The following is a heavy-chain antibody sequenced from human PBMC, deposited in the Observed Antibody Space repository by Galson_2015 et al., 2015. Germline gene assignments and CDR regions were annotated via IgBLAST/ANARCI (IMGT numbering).Heavy chain of an antibody. D-gene: IGHD3-22*01. CDR3: ARGRGSSGYYYDY. CDR2: IYIDGTTT. CDR1: GFTFSDYR. J-gene: IGHJ4*02. Sequence: SLRLSCAASGFTFSDYRMHWVRQAPGMGLVWVSHIYIDGTTTHYADSVKGRFTISRDNARNTLYLQMNSLRADDTAMYYCARGRGSSGYYYDYWGQGSLVTVSS. V-gene: IGHV3-74*01.